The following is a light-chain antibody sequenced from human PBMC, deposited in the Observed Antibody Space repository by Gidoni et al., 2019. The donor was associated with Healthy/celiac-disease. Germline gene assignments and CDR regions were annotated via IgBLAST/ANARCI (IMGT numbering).Light chain of an antibody. V-gene: IGLV1-40*01. Sequence: QSVLTQPPSVSGAPGQRVTISCTGSSSNIGAGYDVHWSQQLPGAAPKLLISGNSNRPSGVPDQFSGSKSGTSASLAITGLQAEDEADYYCQSYDSSLSGSYVFGTGTKVTVL. CDR3: QSYDSSLSGSYV. CDR2: GNS. CDR1: SSNIGAGYD. J-gene: IGLJ1*01.